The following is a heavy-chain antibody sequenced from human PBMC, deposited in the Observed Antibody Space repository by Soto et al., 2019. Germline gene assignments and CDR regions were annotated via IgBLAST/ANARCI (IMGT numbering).Heavy chain of an antibody. Sequence: SDTLSLTCTVSGGSIGIYYWSWIRQPPGKGLEWIGYIYYSGSTNYNPSLKSRVTISVDTSKNQFSPKLSSVTAADTAVYYCARIHPTYYYGSGTPPYYYGMDFWAQGTTVTVSS. CDR1: GGSIGIYY. J-gene: IGHJ6*02. V-gene: IGHV4-59*01. D-gene: IGHD3-10*01. CDR2: IYYSGST. CDR3: ARIHPTYYYGSGTPPYYYGMDF.